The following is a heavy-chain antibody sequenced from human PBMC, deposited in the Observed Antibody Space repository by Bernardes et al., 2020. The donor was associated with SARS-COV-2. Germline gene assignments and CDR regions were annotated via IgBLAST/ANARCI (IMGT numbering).Heavy chain of an antibody. Sequence: GGSLRLSCAASGFTFSSYDMHWVRQATGKGLEWVSAIGTAGDTYYPGSVKGRFTISRENAKNSLYLQMNSLRAGDTAVYYCARGAGPRVWGAGNWFDPWGQGTLVTVSS. CDR3: ARGAGPRVWGAGNWFDP. CDR1: GFTFSSYD. CDR2: IGTAGDT. D-gene: IGHD1-26*01. V-gene: IGHV3-13*01. J-gene: IGHJ5*02.